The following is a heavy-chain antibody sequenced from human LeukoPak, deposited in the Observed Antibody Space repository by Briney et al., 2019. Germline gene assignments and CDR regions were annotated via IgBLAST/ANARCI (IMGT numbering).Heavy chain of an antibody. CDR2: IKSKTDGGTT. CDR1: GFTFSDYY. CDR3: TTDVWSSHENDY. V-gene: IGHV3-15*01. D-gene: IGHD1-26*01. J-gene: IGHJ4*02. Sequence: GGSLRLSCSASGFTFSDYYMSSVRQAPGKGLEWVGRIKSKTDGGTTDYAAPVKGRFTISRDASKNTMYLQRNSLKTEDTAVYYCTTDVWSSHENDYWGQGTLVTVSS.